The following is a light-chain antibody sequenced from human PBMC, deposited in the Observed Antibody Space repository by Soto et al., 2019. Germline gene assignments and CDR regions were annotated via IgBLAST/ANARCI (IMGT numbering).Light chain of an antibody. CDR1: SSNIGNNY. J-gene: IGLJ1*01. CDR3: GTWDSSLSAYV. V-gene: IGLV1-51*02. CDR2: ENN. Sequence: QSVLTQPPSVSAAPGQKVTISSSGSSSNIGNNYVSWYQQLPGTAPKLLIYENNKRPSGIPDRFSGSKSGTSATLGITGLQTGDEADYYCGTWDSSLSAYVFGTGTRSPS.